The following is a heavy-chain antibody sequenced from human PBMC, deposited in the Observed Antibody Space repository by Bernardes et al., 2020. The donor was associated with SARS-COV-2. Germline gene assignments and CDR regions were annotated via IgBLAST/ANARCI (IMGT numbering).Heavy chain of an antibody. Sequence: SETLSLTCSVFGCSTISSYDWRCILQPPGKGLEWIGYIYYSGSTSYNPSLKSRVTISVDRSKNQFSLKLISVTAADTAVYYWARRGWNGPFDSWGQGTLVTVSS. CDR1: GCSTISSYD. CDR3: ARRGWNGPFDS. CDR2: IYYSGST. J-gene: IGHJ4*02. V-gene: IGHV4-59*08. D-gene: IGHD1-1*01.